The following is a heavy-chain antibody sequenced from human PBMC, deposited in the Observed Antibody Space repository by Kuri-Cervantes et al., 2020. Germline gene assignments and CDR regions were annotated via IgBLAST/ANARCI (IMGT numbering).Heavy chain of an antibody. V-gene: IGHV3-7*01. D-gene: IGHD6-13*01. CDR3: ARASGYSSSWPSKYYYYYGMDV. CDR2: IKQDGSEK. CDR1: GFTFSSYW. Sequence: GGSLRLSCAASGFTFSSYWMSWVRQAPGKGLEWVANIKQDGSEKYFVDSVKGRFTISRDNAKNSLYLQMNSLRAEDTAVYYCARASGYSSSWPSKYYYYYGMDVWGQGTTVTVSS. J-gene: IGHJ6*02.